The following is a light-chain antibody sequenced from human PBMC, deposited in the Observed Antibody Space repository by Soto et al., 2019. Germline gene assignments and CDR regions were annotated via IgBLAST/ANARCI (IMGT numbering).Light chain of an antibody. V-gene: IGKV3-11*01. CDR3: QLRYGFT. J-gene: IGKJ3*01. Sequence: EIVLTQSPATLSLSPGERATLSCRASQSFNSYLAWYQQRPGQAPRLLIHDASIRATGIPARFSGSGSGTDFTLTISSLEPEDFGVYYCQLRYGFTFGPGTKVDI. CDR1: QSFNSY. CDR2: DAS.